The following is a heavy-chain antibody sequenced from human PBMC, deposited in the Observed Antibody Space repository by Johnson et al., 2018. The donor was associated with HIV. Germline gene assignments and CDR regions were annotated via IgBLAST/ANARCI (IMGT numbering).Heavy chain of an antibody. D-gene: IGHD4-17*01. CDR1: GFTFSSYA. Sequence: QVQLVESGGGVVQPGRSLRLSCAASGFTFSSYAMHWVRQAPGKGLEWVAVISYDGSNKYYADSVKGRFTISRDNSKNTLYLQMNSLRAEDTAVYYCARGASYGDYEGDAFDIWGQWTMVTVSS. CDR3: ARGASYGDYEGDAFDI. V-gene: IGHV3-30-3*01. J-gene: IGHJ3*02. CDR2: ISYDGSNK.